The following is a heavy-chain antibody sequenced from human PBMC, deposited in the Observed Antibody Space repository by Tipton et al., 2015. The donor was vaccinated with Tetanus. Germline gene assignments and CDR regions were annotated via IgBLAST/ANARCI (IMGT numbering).Heavy chain of an antibody. V-gene: IGHV1-46*01. J-gene: IGHJ4*02. CDR3: ARAGEDGSGGYSFDY. Sequence: QVQLVQSGAEVKKPGASVKVSCKASGYTFTSYYMHWVRQAPGQGLEWMGIINAGGGSTIYAQKFQGRVTMTGDTSTSTVYMDLSSLRSEDTAVYYCARAGEDGSGGYSFDYWGQGTLVTVSS. CDR1: GYTFTSYY. CDR2: INAGGGST. D-gene: IGHD1-26*01.